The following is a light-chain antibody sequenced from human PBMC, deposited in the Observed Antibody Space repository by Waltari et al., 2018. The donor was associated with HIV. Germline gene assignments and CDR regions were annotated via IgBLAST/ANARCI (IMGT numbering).Light chain of an antibody. CDR3: CSCPRSGIRYV. V-gene: IGLV2-23*02. Sequence: QSALTQPASVSRPPGPSIPTPCTGTSSNVGSDDVVSWYQQHPREAPKLIIYEVTKGPSGVSNRFSGSKSVNTASLTISGLQAEDEADYYCCSCPRSGIRYVFGTGTKVTVL. CDR2: EVT. CDR1: SSNVGSDDV. J-gene: IGLJ1*01.